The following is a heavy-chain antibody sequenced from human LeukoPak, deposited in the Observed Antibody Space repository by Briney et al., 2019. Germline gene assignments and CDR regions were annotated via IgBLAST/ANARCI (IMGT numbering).Heavy chain of an antibody. CDR1: EFIFSNHG. J-gene: IGHJ4*02. Sequence: PGGSLRLCCATSEFIFSNHGMHWARQAPGKGLEWVAFEQKDGSYKKYADSVKGRFTISRDNSKNTLYLQVNSLRAEDTAVYYCAKDMSYYDSSGYYPGYWGQGTLVTVSS. V-gene: IGHV3-30*02. D-gene: IGHD3-22*01. CDR3: AKDMSYYDSSGYYPGY. CDR2: EQKDGSYK.